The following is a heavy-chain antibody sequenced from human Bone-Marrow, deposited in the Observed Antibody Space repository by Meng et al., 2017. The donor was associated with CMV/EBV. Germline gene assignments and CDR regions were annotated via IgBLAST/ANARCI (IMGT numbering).Heavy chain of an antibody. Sequence: GGSLRLSCAASGFTFSSYWMSWVRQAPGKGLEWVANIKQDGSEKYYVDSVKGRFTISRDNAENSLYLQMNSLRAEDTAVYYCARGGNDAYYYYYYGMDVWGQGTTVTVSS. CDR2: IKQDGSEK. V-gene: IGHV3-7*01. CDR1: GFTFSSYW. CDR3: ARGGNDAYYYYYYGMDV. J-gene: IGHJ6*02. D-gene: IGHD1-1*01.